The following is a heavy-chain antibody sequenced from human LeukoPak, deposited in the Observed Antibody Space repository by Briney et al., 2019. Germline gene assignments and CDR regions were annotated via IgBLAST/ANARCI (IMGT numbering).Heavy chain of an antibody. V-gene: IGHV1-2*02. J-gene: IGHJ5*02. CDR3: ARFNNATRRGDNWFDP. D-gene: IGHD3-10*01. CDR1: GYTFTGYY. Sequence: ASVKLSCKASGYTFTGYYMHLVRQAPGQGLEWMGWIHPYSGGTNYAQKFQGRVTLTRDPSISTAYMEPKRLRSDATDMYHCARFNNATRRGDNWFDPWGEGALVTVSS. CDR2: IHPYSGGT.